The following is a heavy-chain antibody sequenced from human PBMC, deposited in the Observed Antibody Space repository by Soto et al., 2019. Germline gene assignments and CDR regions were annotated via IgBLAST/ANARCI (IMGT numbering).Heavy chain of an antibody. Sequence: SLRLSCAAAGFTISSYSMNWVRPAPGKGLEWVASICNDGSNKYYADSVKGRFTISRDNSKNTLYLQLNSLRAEDTAVYYCARDRIQLWLPGGVDYWGQGTLVTVS. CDR3: ARDRIQLWLPGGVDY. J-gene: IGHJ4*02. D-gene: IGHD5-18*01. CDR1: GFTISSYS. V-gene: IGHV3-33*08. CDR2: ICNDGSNK.